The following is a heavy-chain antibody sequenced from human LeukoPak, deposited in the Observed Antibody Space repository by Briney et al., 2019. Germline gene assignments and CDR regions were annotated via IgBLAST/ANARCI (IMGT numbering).Heavy chain of an antibody. CDR2: ISSSSNYI. CDR1: GFTFSSYE. D-gene: IGHD6-19*01. CDR3: GEGTLGALGW. Sequence: GGSLRLSCAASGFTFSSYEMNWVRQAPGKGLEWVSSISSSSNYIHYADSVKGRFTISRDNAKNSLYLQMNSLRAEDTAVYFCGEGTLGALGWWGQGTLVT. V-gene: IGHV3-21*01. J-gene: IGHJ4*02.